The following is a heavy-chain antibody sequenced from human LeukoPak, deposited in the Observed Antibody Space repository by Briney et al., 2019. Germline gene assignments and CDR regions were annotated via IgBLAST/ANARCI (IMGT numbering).Heavy chain of an antibody. CDR2: INPNSGGT. D-gene: IGHD6-6*01. J-gene: IGHJ6*03. CDR3: ARDSSSSFWGPLGYYYMDV. V-gene: IGHV1-2*02. Sequence: ASVKVSCKASGYTFTCYYMHWVRQAPGQGGEWRGWINPNSGGTNYAQKFQGRVTMTRDTSISTAYMELSRLRSDDTAVYYCARDSSSSFWGPLGYYYMDVWGKGTTVTVSS. CDR1: GYTFTCYY.